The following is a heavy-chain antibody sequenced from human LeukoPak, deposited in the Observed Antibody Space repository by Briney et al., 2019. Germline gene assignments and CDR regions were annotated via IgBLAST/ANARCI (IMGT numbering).Heavy chain of an antibody. J-gene: IGHJ4*02. CDR2: ITKTGNIK. CDR3: VREGSLDDFDY. Sequence: PGGSLRLSCVASGFTFSNYEMNWVRQAPGKGPEGVSYITKTGNIKYYADSVKGRFTVSRDDANKSLYLQMDSLGAEDTAVYYCVREGSLDDFDYWGQGTLVTVSS. V-gene: IGHV3-48*03. CDR1: GFTFSNYE. D-gene: IGHD3-9*01.